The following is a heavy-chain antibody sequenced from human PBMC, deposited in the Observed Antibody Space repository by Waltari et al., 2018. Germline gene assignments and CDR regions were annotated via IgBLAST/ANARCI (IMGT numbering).Heavy chain of an antibody. V-gene: IGHV3-9*01. D-gene: IGHD6-13*01. CDR1: GFTFDDYA. CDR2: IRWNSGSI. Sequence: EVQLVESGGGLVQPGRSLRLSCAASGFTFDDYAMHWVRQAPGKGLEWVSGIRWNSGSIGYADSVKGRFTISRDNAKNSLYLQMNSLRAEDTALYYCAKDSGGIAAAEYYFDYWGQGTLVTVSS. CDR3: AKDSGGIAAAEYYFDY. J-gene: IGHJ4*02.